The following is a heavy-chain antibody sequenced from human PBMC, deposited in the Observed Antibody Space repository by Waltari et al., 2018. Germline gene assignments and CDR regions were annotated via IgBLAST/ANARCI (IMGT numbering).Heavy chain of an antibody. D-gene: IGHD3-16*01. V-gene: IGHV4-38-2*01. CDR1: GCSIGRGYT. CDR3: ARGPRVWDTILLGTSFDY. CDR2: VHNAGSA. J-gene: IGHJ4*02. Sequence: QVQLQESGPGLVKPSETLSLICDVSGCSIGRGYTWGCTREPPGKGPEWIGSVHNAGSAHYNPSLKSRVTISVGTSRRQFSLSLDSVTAADTAIYYCARGPRVWDTILLGTSFDYWGQGTLVTVPS.